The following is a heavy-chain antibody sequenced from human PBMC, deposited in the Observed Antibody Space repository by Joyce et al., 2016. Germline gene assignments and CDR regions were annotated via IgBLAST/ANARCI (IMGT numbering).Heavy chain of an antibody. Sequence: QVQLQESGPGLVQPSQTLSLTCTVSGGSIKSDLYFWNWIRPPAGKGLEWIGRIYTGGSGSTNYNPSRTSRVTISVDTSKNQCSLKLSSVTAADTAVYYCARKRGRGWFDSWGQGTLVTVSS. CDR2: IYTGGSGST. J-gene: IGHJ5*01. CDR1: GGSIKSDLYF. CDR3: ARKRGRGWFDS. V-gene: IGHV4-61*02.